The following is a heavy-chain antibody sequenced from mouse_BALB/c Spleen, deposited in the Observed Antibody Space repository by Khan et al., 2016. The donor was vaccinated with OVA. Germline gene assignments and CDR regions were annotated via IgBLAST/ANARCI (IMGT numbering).Heavy chain of an antibody. J-gene: IGHJ4*01. V-gene: IGHV1-7*01. CDR2: INPTTGYS. Sequence: QMQLEESGAELTKPGASVKMSCKASGYTFTNNWIHWVKQRPGQCLEWIGYINPTTGYSDFSQNFKDKATLTADKSSSTVYMQLSSLTSEDSAVYYCARFYYALDYWGQGTSVTVSS. CDR1: GYTFTNNW. CDR3: ARFYYALDY.